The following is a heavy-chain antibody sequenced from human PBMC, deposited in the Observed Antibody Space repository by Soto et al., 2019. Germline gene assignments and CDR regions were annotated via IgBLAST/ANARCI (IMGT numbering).Heavy chain of an antibody. CDR3: ARGGHSSSWYHYYGMDV. Sequence: ASVKVSCKASGYTFTGYYMHWVRQAPGQGLERMGWINPNSGGTNYAQKFQGWVTMTRDTSISTAYMELSRLRSDDTAVYYCARGGHSSSWYHYYGMDVWGQGTTVTVSS. CDR1: GYTFTGYY. CDR2: INPNSGGT. J-gene: IGHJ6*02. V-gene: IGHV1-2*04. D-gene: IGHD6-13*01.